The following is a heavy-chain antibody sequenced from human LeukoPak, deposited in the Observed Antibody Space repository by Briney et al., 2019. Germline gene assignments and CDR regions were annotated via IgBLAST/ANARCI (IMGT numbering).Heavy chain of an antibody. CDR1: GVSITSHY. D-gene: IGHD4/OR15-4a*01. CDR2: IYRSGGT. V-gene: IGHV4-59*11. Sequence: SETLSLTCTVSGVSITSHYWSWIRQPPGQGLEWIGYIYRSGGTNYNPSLKSRVTIAGDTSKNQVSLKLRNVTAADTAVYFCAREVGAYLSDNWFDPWGQGTLVTVSS. J-gene: IGHJ5*02. CDR3: AREVGAYLSDNWFDP.